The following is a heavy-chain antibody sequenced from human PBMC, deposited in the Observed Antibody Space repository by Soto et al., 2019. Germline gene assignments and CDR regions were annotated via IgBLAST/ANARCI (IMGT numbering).Heavy chain of an antibody. CDR2: ISHSGAT. CDR3: ARGNHYYGMDV. CDR1: GGSFTDYY. Sequence: PSETLSLTCAVYGGSFTDYYRTWIRQPPGKGLEWIGEISHSGATNYNPSLKSRVTISEDTSKNQVSLKVTSVTAADTAVFYCARGNHYYGMDVWGQGTTVTVSS. V-gene: IGHV4-34*01. J-gene: IGHJ6*02.